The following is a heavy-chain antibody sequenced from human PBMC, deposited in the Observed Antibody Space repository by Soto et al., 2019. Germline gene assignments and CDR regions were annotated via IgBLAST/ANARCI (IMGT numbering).Heavy chain of an antibody. CDR1: GGTFSSYT. Sequence: QVQLVQSGAEVKKPGSSVKVSCKASGGTFSSYTISWLRQAPGQGLECMGRIIPILGIANYAQKFQGRVTITADKSTSTAYMELSSLRSEYTAVHYCARGSYSSSWYVNNWFDPWGQGTLVTVSS. CDR2: IIPILGIA. CDR3: ARGSYSSSWYVNNWFDP. D-gene: IGHD6-13*01. V-gene: IGHV1-69*02. J-gene: IGHJ5*02.